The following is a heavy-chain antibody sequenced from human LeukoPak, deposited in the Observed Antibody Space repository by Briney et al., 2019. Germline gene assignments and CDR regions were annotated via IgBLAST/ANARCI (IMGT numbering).Heavy chain of an antibody. V-gene: IGHV3-30*04. CDR1: GFTFSSYA. J-gene: IGHJ5*02. CDR3: AREGSSSWYNWFDP. Sequence: GGSLRLSCAASGFTFSSYAMHWVRQAPSKGLEWVAVISYDGSNKYYADSVKGRFTISGDNSKNTLYLQMNSLRAEDTAVYYCAREGSSSWYNWFDPWGQGTLVTVSS. CDR2: ISYDGSNK. D-gene: IGHD6-13*01.